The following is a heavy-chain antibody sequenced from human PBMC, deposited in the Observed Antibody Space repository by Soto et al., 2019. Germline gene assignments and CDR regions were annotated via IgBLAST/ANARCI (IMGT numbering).Heavy chain of an antibody. V-gene: IGHV3-23*01. Sequence: GGSLRLSCAAAGFTFRSNAMSWVRQAPGKGLEWVSAISGSGGSTYYADSVKGRFTISRDNSKNTLYLQMNSLRAEDTAVYYCAKVPTVTTGWFYPWGQGTLVTVSS. CDR1: GFTFRSNA. D-gene: IGHD4-4*01. CDR3: AKVPTVTTGWFYP. J-gene: IGHJ5*02. CDR2: ISGSGGST.